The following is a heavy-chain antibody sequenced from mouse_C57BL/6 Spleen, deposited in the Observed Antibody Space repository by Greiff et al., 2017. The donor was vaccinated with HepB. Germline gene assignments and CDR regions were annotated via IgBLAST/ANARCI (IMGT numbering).Heavy chain of an antibody. V-gene: IGHV1-69*01. CDR2: IDPSDSYT. CDR1: GYTFTSYW. D-gene: IGHD1-1*01. Sequence: QVQLQQPGAELVMPGASVKLSCKASGYTFTSYWMHWVKQRPGQGLEWIGEIDPSDSYTNYNQKFKGKSTLTVDKSSSTAYMQLSSLTSEDSAVYYCARRYYGSEDYWGQGTTLTVSS. CDR3: ARRYYGSEDY. J-gene: IGHJ2*01.